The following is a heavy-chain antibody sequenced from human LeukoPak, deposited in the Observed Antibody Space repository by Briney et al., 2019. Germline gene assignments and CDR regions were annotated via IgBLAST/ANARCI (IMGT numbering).Heavy chain of an antibody. V-gene: IGHV1-69*04. CDR2: IIPILGLA. CDR1: GGTFSSYA. J-gene: IGHJ6*02. D-gene: IGHD2-2*02. CDR3: AGLGYCSSTSCYTRYYYYGMDI. Sequence: ASVKVSCKASGGTFSSYAISWVRQAPGQGLEWMGRIIPILGLANYAQKFQGRVTITADKSTSTAYMELSSLRSEDTAVYYCAGLGYCSSTSCYTRYYYYGMDIWGQGTTVTVSS.